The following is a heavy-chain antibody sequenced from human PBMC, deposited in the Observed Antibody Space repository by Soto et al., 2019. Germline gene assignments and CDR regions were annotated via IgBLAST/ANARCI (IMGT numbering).Heavy chain of an antibody. CDR1: GGSISSSSYY. CDR3: ARHLSSHDQKDY. J-gene: IGHJ4*02. CDR2: IYYSGST. Sequence: SETLSLTCTVSGGSISSSSYYWGWIRQPPGKGLEWIGSIYYSGSTYYNPSLKSRVTISVDTSKNQFSLKLSSVTAADTAVYYCARHLSSHDQKDYWGQGTLVTVSS. D-gene: IGHD3-10*01. V-gene: IGHV4-39*01.